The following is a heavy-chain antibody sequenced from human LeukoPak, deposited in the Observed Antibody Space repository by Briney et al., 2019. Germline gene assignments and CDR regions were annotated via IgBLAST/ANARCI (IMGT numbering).Heavy chain of an antibody. CDR1: GGSISSYY. V-gene: IGHV4-59*08. J-gene: IGHJ4*02. CDR2: IYYSGST. D-gene: IGHD4-11*01. CDR3: ARHYSNYGYFDY. Sequence: SETLSLTCTVSGGSISSYYWSWIRQPPGKGLEWIGYIYYSGSTNYNPSLKSRVTISVDTSKNQFSLKLSSVTAADTAVYYCARHYSNYGYFDYWGQGTLVTVSP.